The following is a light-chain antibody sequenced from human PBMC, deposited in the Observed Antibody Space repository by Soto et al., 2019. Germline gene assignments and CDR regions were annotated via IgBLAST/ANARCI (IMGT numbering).Light chain of an antibody. Sequence: QSALTQPASVSASPGQSITISCTGTSSDVGGYNYVSWYQQHPGKAPKLMIHEVSNRPSGVSNRFSGSKSGNTASLTISGLQAEDEADYYCSSYTSSSTRVFGTGTKVTV. CDR2: EVS. J-gene: IGLJ1*01. CDR1: SSDVGGYNY. V-gene: IGLV2-14*01. CDR3: SSYTSSSTRV.